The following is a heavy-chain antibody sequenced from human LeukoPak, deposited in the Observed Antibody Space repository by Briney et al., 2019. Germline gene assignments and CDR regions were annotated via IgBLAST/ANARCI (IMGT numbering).Heavy chain of an antibody. CDR3: ARQHYYYDSSGYDAFDI. CDR2: ISGSGSTT. J-gene: IGHJ3*02. D-gene: IGHD3-22*01. Sequence: GGSLRLSCAASGFTFSSYAMHWVRQAPGKGLEWVSYISGSGSTTYYADSVKGRFTISRDNAKNSLYLQMNSLRAEDTAVYYCARQHYYYDSSGYDAFDIWGQGTMVTVSS. V-gene: IGHV3-48*04. CDR1: GFTFSSYA.